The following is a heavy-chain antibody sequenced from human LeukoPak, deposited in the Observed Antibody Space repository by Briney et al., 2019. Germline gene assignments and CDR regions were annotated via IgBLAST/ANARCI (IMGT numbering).Heavy chain of an antibody. CDR1: GGSLEGLY. J-gene: IGHJ4*02. D-gene: IGHD3-22*01. V-gene: IGHV4-59*11. CDR3: TRGGGSGYYFGIPRYYFDA. CDR2: VFHTGVT. Sequence: SETLSLTCTVSGGSLEGLYWSWIRQSPEKGLEWIGNVFHTGVTSYNLSLKSRVTISVDTSRNQFSLTMTSMTAADTAIYYCTRGGGSGYYFGIPRYYFDAWGQGVSVTVSS.